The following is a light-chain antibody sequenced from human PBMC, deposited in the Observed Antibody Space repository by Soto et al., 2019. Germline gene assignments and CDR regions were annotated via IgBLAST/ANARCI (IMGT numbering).Light chain of an antibody. Sequence: QSALTQPASLSGSPGQSITISCTGTSSDIGAYDYVSWFQQHPGKAPKLMISEVNNRPSGVSNRFSGSKSGNTAYLTISGLQVEDEAEYYCSSHAGSSAFYVFGTGTKVTVL. V-gene: IGLV2-14*01. CDR2: EVN. CDR1: SSDIGAYDY. J-gene: IGLJ1*01. CDR3: SSHAGSSAFYV.